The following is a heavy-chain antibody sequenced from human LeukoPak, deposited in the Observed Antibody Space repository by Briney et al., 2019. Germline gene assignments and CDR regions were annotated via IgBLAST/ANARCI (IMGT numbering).Heavy chain of an antibody. V-gene: IGHV1-69*13. Sequence: SVKVSCKASGGTFSSYGISWVRQAPGQGLEWMGGIIPIFATTNYAQKFQGRVTITADESARTAYMELRSLRSEDTAVYYCAKVGATSPAELDYWGQGTLVTVSS. CDR1: GGTFSSYG. CDR2: IIPIFATT. D-gene: IGHD1-26*01. J-gene: IGHJ4*02. CDR3: AKVGATSPAELDY.